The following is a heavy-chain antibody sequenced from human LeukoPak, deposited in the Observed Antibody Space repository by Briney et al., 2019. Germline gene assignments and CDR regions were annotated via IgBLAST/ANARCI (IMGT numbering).Heavy chain of an antibody. CDR2: IRSKAYGGTT. V-gene: IGHV3-49*04. D-gene: IGHD7-27*01. CDR3: TRTKILGIESYYYYMDV. CDR1: GFTFGDYA. J-gene: IGHJ6*03. Sequence: PGGSLRLSCTASGFTFGDYAMSWVRQAPGKGLEWVGFIRSKAYGGTTEYAASVKGRFTISRDDSKSIAYLQMNSLKTEDTAVYYCTRTKILGIESYYYYMDVWGKGTTVTISS.